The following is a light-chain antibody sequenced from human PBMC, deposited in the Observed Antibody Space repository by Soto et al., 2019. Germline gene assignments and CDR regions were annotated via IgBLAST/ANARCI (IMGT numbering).Light chain of an antibody. V-gene: IGKV1-9*01. CDR3: QQANSFPLT. Sequence: DIQLTQSPSFLSASVGDRVTITCRASQGINIFLAWFQQKPGKAPNLLISAASTLQSGVPSRFSGSGSETEFTLTITSLQPEDFGTYYCQQANSFPLTFGPGTKVDIK. CDR2: AAS. CDR1: QGINIF. J-gene: IGKJ3*01.